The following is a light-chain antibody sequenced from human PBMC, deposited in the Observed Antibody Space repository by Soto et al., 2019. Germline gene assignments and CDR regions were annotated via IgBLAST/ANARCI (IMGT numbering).Light chain of an antibody. CDR2: DDS. CDR3: QVWDSTSEHVV. J-gene: IGLJ2*01. Sequence: SYELTQPPSVSVAPGQTARFTCGGNSIGSKSVHWYQQKPGQAPVLVVYDDSDRPSGFPERFSGSNSGNTATLTISSVAAGDEADYYCQVWDSTSEHVVFGGGTQLTVL. V-gene: IGLV3-21*02. CDR1: SIGSKS.